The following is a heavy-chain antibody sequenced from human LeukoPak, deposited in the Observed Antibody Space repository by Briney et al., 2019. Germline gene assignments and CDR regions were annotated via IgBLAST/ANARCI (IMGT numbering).Heavy chain of an antibody. Sequence: SETLSLTCTVSGVSLSSTSYFWGWIRQPPGKGLEWLDSIYRTGSAYYNPSLKDRVTISIDTSENQFSLKLSSVTAADTAVYYCARDHDSSGYYHDAFDIWGQGTMVTVSS. CDR1: GVSLSSTSYF. CDR3: ARDHDSSGYYHDAFDI. D-gene: IGHD3-22*01. CDR2: IYRTGSA. J-gene: IGHJ3*02. V-gene: IGHV4-39*07.